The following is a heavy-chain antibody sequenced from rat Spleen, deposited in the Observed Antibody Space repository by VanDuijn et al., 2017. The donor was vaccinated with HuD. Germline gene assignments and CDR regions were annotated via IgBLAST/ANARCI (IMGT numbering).Heavy chain of an antibody. V-gene: IGHV5-29*01. CDR1: GFTLSDYY. Sequence: EVQLVESGGGLVQPGRSLKLSCAASGFTLSDYYMAWVRQAPTKGLEWVATINYDGSSTYYRDSVKGRFTISRDNAKSTLYLQMDSLKSEDTATYYCARGDYGGYNWGQGVMVTVSS. CDR3: ARGDYGGYN. CDR2: INYDGSST. D-gene: IGHD1-11*01. J-gene: IGHJ2*01.